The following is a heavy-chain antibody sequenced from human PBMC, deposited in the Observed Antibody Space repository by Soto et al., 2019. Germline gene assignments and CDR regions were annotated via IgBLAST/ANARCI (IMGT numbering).Heavy chain of an antibody. V-gene: IGHV4-34*01. CDR3: GGGITISYSMDV. Sequence: SETLSLTCAVYGGSFSGYYWSWIRQPPGKGLEWIGEINHSGSTNYNPSLKSRVTISVDTSKNQFSLKLSSVTAADTAVFYCGGGITISYSMDVWGKGTTVTVSS. J-gene: IGHJ6*03. CDR2: INHSGST. CDR1: GGSFSGYY. D-gene: IGHD3-3*01.